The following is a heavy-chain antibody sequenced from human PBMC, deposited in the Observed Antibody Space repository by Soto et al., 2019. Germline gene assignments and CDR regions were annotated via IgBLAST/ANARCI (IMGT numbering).Heavy chain of an antibody. V-gene: IGHV3-23*01. D-gene: IGHD1-1*01. CDR3: AKDRSTGDNTWNLY. Sequence: GVSLRLSCVASGFTFSSSAMNWVRQSPGKGLEWVSTISGSGVAKYYADSVKGRFTISRDNSNNTVSLQMNSLRAEDAAVYYCAKDRSTGDNTWNLYWGQGTLVSVSS. CDR2: ISGSGVAK. J-gene: IGHJ4*02. CDR1: GFTFSSSA.